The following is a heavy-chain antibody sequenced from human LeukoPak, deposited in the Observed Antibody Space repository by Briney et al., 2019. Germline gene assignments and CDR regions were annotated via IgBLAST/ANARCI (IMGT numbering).Heavy chain of an antibody. CDR1: GYTFTDYH. V-gene: IGHV1-2*02. J-gene: IGHJ3*02. CDR2: VDPNSGGT. CDR3: ARGGGGDDAFDI. Sequence: ASMKVSCKASGYTFTDYHIHWVRQAPGQGLEWMGWVDPNSGGTNYPQRFQGRVTMTRDTSINTAYLDLSRLRSDVTAVYYCARGGGGDDAFDIWGQGTMVTVSS. D-gene: IGHD4-23*01.